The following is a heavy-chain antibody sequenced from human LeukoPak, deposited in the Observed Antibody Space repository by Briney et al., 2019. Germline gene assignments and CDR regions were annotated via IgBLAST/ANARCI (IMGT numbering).Heavy chain of an antibody. V-gene: IGHV4-34*01. D-gene: IGHD1-14*01. Sequence: PSETLSLTCAVCGGSFSGYYWSWIRQPPGKGLEWIGEINHSGSTNYNPSLKSRVTISVDTSKNQFSLKLSSVTAADTAVYYCARHNGDYYYYYYMDVWGKGTTVTVSS. CDR1: GGSFSGYY. J-gene: IGHJ6*03. CDR3: ARHNGDYYYYYYMDV. CDR2: INHSGST.